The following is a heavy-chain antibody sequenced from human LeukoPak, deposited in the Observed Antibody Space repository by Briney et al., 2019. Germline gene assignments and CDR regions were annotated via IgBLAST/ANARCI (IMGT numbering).Heavy chain of an antibody. J-gene: IGHJ3*02. V-gene: IGHV7-4-1*02. CDR1: GYTFTSYA. D-gene: IGHD3-22*01. CDR2: INTNTGNP. Sequence: ASVKVSCKASGYTFTSYAMNWVRQAPGQGLEWMGWINTNTGNPTYAQGFTGRFVFSLDTSVSTAYLQISSLKAEDTAVYYCARASRYYDSSGYYSLVPAAFDIWGQGTMVTVSS. CDR3: ARASRYYDSSGYYSLVPAAFDI.